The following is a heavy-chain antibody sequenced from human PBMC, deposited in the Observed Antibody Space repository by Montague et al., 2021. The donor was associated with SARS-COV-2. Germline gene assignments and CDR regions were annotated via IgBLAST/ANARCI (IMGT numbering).Heavy chain of an antibody. D-gene: IGHD2-15*01. J-gene: IGHJ4*02. CDR1: GDSITRDW. V-gene: IGHV4-4*02. Sequence: SETLSLTCAVSGDSITRDWWSWVRQPPGKGLEWIGEIYHTGTTNYNPSLSSRVTISMYRSRNQVSLSLNFVTAADTAVYYCAGHLIGGHALSHWGQGTLVTVSS. CDR3: AGHLIGGHALSH. CDR2: IYHTGTT.